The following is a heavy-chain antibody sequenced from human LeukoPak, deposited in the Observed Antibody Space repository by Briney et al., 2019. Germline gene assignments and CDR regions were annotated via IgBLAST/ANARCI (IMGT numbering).Heavy chain of an antibody. CDR1: GFTFSSYG. J-gene: IGHJ6*03. CDR2: IRYDGSNK. V-gene: IGHV3-30*02. D-gene: IGHD6-6*01. Sequence: PGGSLRLSCAASGFTFSSYGMHWVRQAPGKGLEWVAFIRYDGSNKYYADSVKGRFTISRDNSKNTLYLQMGSLRAEDMAVYYCARGPNLAARNYYYYYYMDVWGKGTTVTVSS. CDR3: ARGPNLAARNYYYYYYMDV.